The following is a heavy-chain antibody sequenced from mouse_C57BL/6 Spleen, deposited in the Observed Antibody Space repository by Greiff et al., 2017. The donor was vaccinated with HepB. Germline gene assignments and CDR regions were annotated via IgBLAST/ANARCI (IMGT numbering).Heavy chain of an antibody. CDR1: GFSLTSYG. Sequence: VQLQQSGPGLVQPSQSLSITCTVSGFSLTSYGVHWVRQSPGKGLEWLGVIWSGGSTDYNAAFISRLSISKDNSKSQVFFKMNSLQADDTAIYYCARKGYYYGSSYGYAMDYWGQGTSVTVSS. J-gene: IGHJ4*01. CDR2: IWSGGST. V-gene: IGHV2-2*01. CDR3: ARKGYYYGSSYGYAMDY. D-gene: IGHD1-1*01.